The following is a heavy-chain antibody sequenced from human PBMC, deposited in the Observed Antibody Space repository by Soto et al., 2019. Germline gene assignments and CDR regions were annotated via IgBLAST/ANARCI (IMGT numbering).Heavy chain of an antibody. J-gene: IGHJ6*02. D-gene: IGHD3-16*01. CDR1: GGTFSSHA. CDR3: ARDVPLNYYDGNYSYYAMDV. CDR2: IIPFSKAT. V-gene: IGHV1-69*13. Sequence: SVNVSCKASGGTFSSHAISWVRQAPGQGLEWMGGIIPFSKATNYAQKFQGRVTITADDSTSTAYMDLYSLRSEDTAVYYCARDVPLNYYDGNYSYYAMDVCGQGTTVTVSS.